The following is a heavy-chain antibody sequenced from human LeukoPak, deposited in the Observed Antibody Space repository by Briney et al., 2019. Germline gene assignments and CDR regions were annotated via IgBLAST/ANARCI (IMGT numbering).Heavy chain of an antibody. Sequence: SETLSLTCSVSGXSISSPNDDWAWIRQPPGQGLEWIGSIYYSGTTYYNLSLESRVTLSVDTSQNQFSLKLSSVTAADTAIYFCARSLGANTWVGNWFDPWGQGTLVTVSP. CDR2: IYYSGTT. CDR1: GXSISSPNDD. CDR3: ARSLGANTWVGNWFDP. D-gene: IGHD3-10*01. J-gene: IGHJ5*02. V-gene: IGHV4-39*01.